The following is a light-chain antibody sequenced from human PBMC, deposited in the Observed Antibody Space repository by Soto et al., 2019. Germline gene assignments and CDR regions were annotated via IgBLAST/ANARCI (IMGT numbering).Light chain of an antibody. Sequence: SYELTQPPSVSVAPGKTARITCGGNNIGSKSVHWYQQKPGQAPVLVIYYDSDRPSGIPERFSGSNSGNTATLNISRVEAGDEADYYCQVWDSSSDHPGVFGTGTTLTVL. J-gene: IGLJ1*01. V-gene: IGLV3-21*04. CDR3: QVWDSSSDHPGV. CDR2: YDS. CDR1: NIGSKS.